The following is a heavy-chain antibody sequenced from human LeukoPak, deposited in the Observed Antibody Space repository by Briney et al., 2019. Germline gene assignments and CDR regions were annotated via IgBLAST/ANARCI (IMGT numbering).Heavy chain of an antibody. CDR3: TRDPDA. CDR1: GFTVSNYY. Sequence: TGGSLRLSCVASGFTVSNYYMSWVRKAPGKGLEWVSVVYSGGETHHSDSVKGRFTLSRDISKSTLYLQMNSLRPEDTAVYYCTRDPDAWGQGTLVTVSS. CDR2: VYSGGET. J-gene: IGHJ5*02. V-gene: IGHV3-66*01.